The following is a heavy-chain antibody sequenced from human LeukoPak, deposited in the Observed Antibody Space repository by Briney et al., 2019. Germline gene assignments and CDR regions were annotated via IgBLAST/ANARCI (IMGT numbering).Heavy chain of an antibody. D-gene: IGHD2-2*01. CDR3: ARIYCSSTSCSGEGFDP. V-gene: IGHV4-39*01. J-gene: IGHJ5*02. Sequence: SETLSLTCTVSGGSISSGSYYWGWIRQPPGKGLEWIGSIYYSGSTYYNPSLKSRVTISVDTSRNQFSLKLSSVTAADTAVYYCARIYCSSTSCSGEGFDPWGQGTLVTVSS. CDR1: GGSISSGSYY. CDR2: IYYSGST.